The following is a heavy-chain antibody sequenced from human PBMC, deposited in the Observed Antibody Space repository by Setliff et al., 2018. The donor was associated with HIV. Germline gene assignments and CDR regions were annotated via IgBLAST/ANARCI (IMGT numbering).Heavy chain of an antibody. D-gene: IGHD5-12*01. CDR3: VRDGKRAAGGSLYYFDL. V-gene: IGHV1-18*01. Sequence: ASVKVSCKASGYNFGLYGISWVRQASGQRLEWMGWVNEDDGDRNFAPNVQGRLVLTTDTSTNTAYMELTSLTPEDTALYYCVRDGKRAAGGSLYYFDLWGQGTLVTVSS. CDR1: GYNFGLYG. CDR2: VNEDDGDR. J-gene: IGHJ4*02.